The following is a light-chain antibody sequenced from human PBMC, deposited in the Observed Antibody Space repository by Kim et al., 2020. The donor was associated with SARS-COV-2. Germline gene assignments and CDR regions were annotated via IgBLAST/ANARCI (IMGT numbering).Light chain of an antibody. CDR1: QTVGTY. V-gene: IGKV3-11*01. CDR3: HHLSDWPSA. Sequence: LSPGERASLSCRASQTVGTYLAWYQQKPGQTPRLLIYDASNRATGIPARFSGSGSGTDFTLTISSLEPEDFAVYYCHHLSDWPSAFGGGTKVDIK. J-gene: IGKJ4*01. CDR2: DAS.